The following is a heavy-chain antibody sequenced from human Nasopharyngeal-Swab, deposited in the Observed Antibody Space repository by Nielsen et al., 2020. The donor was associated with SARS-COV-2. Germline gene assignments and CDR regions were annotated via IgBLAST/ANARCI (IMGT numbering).Heavy chain of an antibody. Sequence: SVQVSCKASGGTFISYAISWVRQAPGQGLEWMGGIIPIFGTANYAQKFQGRVTIAADKSTSTAYMELSSLRSEDTAVYYCARDSSDSYYGMDVWGQGTTVTVSS. CDR2: IIPIFGTA. CDR1: GGTFISYA. CDR3: ARDSSDSYYGMDV. V-gene: IGHV1-69*06. J-gene: IGHJ6*02.